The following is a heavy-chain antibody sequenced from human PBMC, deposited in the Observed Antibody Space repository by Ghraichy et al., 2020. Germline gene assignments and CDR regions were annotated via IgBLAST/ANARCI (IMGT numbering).Heavy chain of an antibody. V-gene: IGHV4-61*01. D-gene: IGHD3-10*01. CDR3: ATGAPTRGNWFDP. CDR2: ISYSGSS. J-gene: IGHJ5*02. Sequence: SETLSLTCTVSGNSVSSGSYYWSWIRQPPGKGLEWIGYISYSGSSNDNPSLKSRVTISVDTSKNQFSLKLSSVTAADTAVYYCATGAPTRGNWFDPWGQGTLVTVSS. CDR1: GNSVSSGSYY.